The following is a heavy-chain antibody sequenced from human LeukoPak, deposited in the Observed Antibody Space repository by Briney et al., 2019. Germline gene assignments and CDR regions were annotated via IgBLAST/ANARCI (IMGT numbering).Heavy chain of an antibody. CDR3: ARDGYLAVDY. Sequence: SETLSLTCSVSGGSISSNSYYWGWIRQPPGKGLEWIGSIYYSGNTYYNPSLTSRVTISVDTSKNQFSLKLSSVTAADTAVYYCARDGYLAVDYWGQGTLVTVSS. CDR1: GGSISSNSYY. D-gene: IGHD2-2*03. J-gene: IGHJ4*02. V-gene: IGHV4-39*07. CDR2: IYYSGNT.